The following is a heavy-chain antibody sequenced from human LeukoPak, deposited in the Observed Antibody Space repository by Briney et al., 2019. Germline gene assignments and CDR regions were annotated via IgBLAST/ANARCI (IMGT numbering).Heavy chain of an antibody. CDR2: ISAYNGNT. CDR3: ARSPIGYHYDSSGYYF. Sequence: ASVKVSCKASGYTFTSYGISWVRQAPGQGLEWMGWISAYNGNTNYAQKLQGRVTMTTDTSTSTAYMELRSLRSDDTAVYYCARSPIGYHYDSSGYYFWGQGTLVTVSS. V-gene: IGHV1-18*01. CDR1: GYTFTSYG. D-gene: IGHD3-22*01. J-gene: IGHJ4*02.